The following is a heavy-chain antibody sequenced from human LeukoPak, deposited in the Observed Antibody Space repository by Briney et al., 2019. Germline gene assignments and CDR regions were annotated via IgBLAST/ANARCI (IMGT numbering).Heavy chain of an antibody. V-gene: IGHV4-39*07. CDR3: AREHCSGGSCYSIYYYYYMDV. J-gene: IGHJ6*03. CDR2: IYYNGST. D-gene: IGHD2-15*01. CDR1: GGSISSSSYY. Sequence: PSETLSLTCTVSGGSISSSSYYWGWIRQPPGKVLEWIGSIYYNGSTYYNPSLKSRVTISVDTSKNQFSLKLSSVTAADTAVYYCAREHCSGGSCYSIYYYYYMDVWGKGTTVTVSS.